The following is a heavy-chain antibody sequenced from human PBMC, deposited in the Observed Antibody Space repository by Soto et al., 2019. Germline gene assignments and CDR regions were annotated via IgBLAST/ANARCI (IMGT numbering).Heavy chain of an antibody. D-gene: IGHD3-9*01. CDR2: FDPEDGKT. CDR3: ATIRTYDILTAYSPGDFFDC. Sequence: QVQLVQSGAAVKKPGASVKVSCKVSGYTLTELSMHWVRQAPGKGLEWMGGFDPEDGKTIYAQKFQGRVTMTEDTSTDTAYMELSSLRSEDTAVYYCATIRTYDILTAYSPGDFFDCWGQGTLVTVSS. V-gene: IGHV1-24*01. CDR1: GYTLTELS. J-gene: IGHJ4*02.